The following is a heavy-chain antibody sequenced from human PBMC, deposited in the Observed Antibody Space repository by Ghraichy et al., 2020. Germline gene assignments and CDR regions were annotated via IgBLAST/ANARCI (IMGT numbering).Heavy chain of an antibody. Sequence: SQTLSLTCTVSGGSISSSSYYWGWIRQPPGKGLEWIGSIYYSGSTYYNPSLKSRVTISVDTSKNQFSLKLSSVTAADTAVYYCARVGITGTTLSDYYYGMDVWGQVTTVTGSS. CDR2: IYYSGST. J-gene: IGHJ6*02. CDR1: GGSISSSSYY. V-gene: IGHV4-39*01. CDR3: ARVGITGTTLSDYYYGMDV. D-gene: IGHD1-7*01.